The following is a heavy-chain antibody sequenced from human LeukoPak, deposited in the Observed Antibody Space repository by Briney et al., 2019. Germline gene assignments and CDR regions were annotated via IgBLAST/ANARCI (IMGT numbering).Heavy chain of an antibody. J-gene: IGHJ4*02. Sequence: GTSLRLSCAASGFSFSSFGMHWVRQAPGKGLEWVAVISYDGNMKYYGDSVKGRFTISRDNSMNTLYLKMTSLRAGDTAVYYCSRDPRGIALAGTYDYWGQGILATVSS. CDR2: ISYDGNMK. CDR1: GFSFSSFG. V-gene: IGHV3-30*03. D-gene: IGHD6-19*01. CDR3: SRDPRGIALAGTYDY.